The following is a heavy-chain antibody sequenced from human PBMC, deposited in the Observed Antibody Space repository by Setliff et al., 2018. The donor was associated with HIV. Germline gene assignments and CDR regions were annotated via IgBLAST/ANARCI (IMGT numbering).Heavy chain of an antibody. CDR1: GYKFTGYW. J-gene: IGHJ4*02. D-gene: IGHD6-19*01. CDR2: IDPSDSYV. Sequence: PGESLKISCKASGYKFTGYWINWVRQMPGKGLEWMGRIDPSDSYVDYSPSFQGHVTISIDKSVSSAHLQWSSLKASDTAMYFCVRHAWRLWLAPIESWGQGTLVTVSS. V-gene: IGHV5-10-1*01. CDR3: VRHAWRLWLAPIES.